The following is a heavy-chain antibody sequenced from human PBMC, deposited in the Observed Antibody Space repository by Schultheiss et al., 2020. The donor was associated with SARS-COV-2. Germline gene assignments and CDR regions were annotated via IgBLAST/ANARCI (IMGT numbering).Heavy chain of an antibody. CDR2: ISGSGGST. D-gene: IGHD6-13*01. J-gene: IGHJ4*02. CDR3: AKDGEASSLDY. Sequence: GESLKISCAASGFTFSSYAMSWVRQAPGKGLEWVSAISGSGGSTYYADSVKDRFTISRDNSKNTLYLQMNSLRAEDTAVYYCAKDGEASSLDYWGQGTLVTVSS. V-gene: IGHV3-23*01. CDR1: GFTFSSYA.